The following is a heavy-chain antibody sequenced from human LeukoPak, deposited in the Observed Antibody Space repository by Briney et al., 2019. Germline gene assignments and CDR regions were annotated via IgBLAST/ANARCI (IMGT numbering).Heavy chain of an antibody. CDR1: GGSISSYY. CDR2: IYYSGST. D-gene: IGHD4-17*01. CDR3: ARGMTTGPDP. Sequence: SETLSLTCTVSGGSISSYYWSWIRQPPGKRLEWIGYIYYSGSTSYNPSLKSRVTISVDTSKNQISLKLSSVTAADTAVYYCARGMTTGPDPWGQGTLVTVSS. V-gene: IGHV4-59*01. J-gene: IGHJ5*02.